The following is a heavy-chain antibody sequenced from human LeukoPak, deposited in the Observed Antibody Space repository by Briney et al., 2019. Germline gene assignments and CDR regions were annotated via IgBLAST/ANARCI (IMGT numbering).Heavy chain of an antibody. CDR1: GFTFSSYA. Sequence: GGSLRLSCAASGFTFSSYAMSWVRQAPGKGLEWVSTISASGGTTFYADSVKGRFTISRDNSKTVLYLQMNSLRAEDTALYYCAKDEYSSAWSFHYWGQGTLVTVSS. D-gene: IGHD6-19*01. V-gene: IGHV3-23*01. J-gene: IGHJ4*02. CDR3: AKDEYSSAWSFHY. CDR2: ISASGGTT.